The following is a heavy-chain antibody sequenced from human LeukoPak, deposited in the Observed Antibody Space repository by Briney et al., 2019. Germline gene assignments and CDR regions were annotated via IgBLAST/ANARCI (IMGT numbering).Heavy chain of an antibody. J-gene: IGHJ4*02. Sequence: QAGGSLRLSCVASGFTFSDYWMSWVRQAPGMGLEWVANIETDGDEKNYVDSVKGRFTISRDNAKNSLYLQMNNLRDEDTALYYCARDIPSGFYTPDYWGQGTQATVSS. CDR2: IETDGDEK. CDR1: GFTFSDYW. V-gene: IGHV3-7*01. CDR3: ARDIPSGFYTPDY. D-gene: IGHD5-12*01.